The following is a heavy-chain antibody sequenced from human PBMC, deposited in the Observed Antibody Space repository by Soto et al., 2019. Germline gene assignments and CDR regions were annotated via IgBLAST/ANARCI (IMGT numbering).Heavy chain of an antibody. D-gene: IGHD3-22*01. V-gene: IGHV5-51*01. J-gene: IGHJ5*02. CDR1: GYSFTSYW. CDR2: IYPGDSDT. Sequence: GEPLKISCKGSGYSFTSYWIGWVRQMPGKGLEWMGIIYPGDSDTRYSPSFQGQVTISADKSISTAYLQWSSLKASDTAMYYCARERGYYDSSGYYLGDFDPWGQGTLVTVSS. CDR3: ARERGYYDSSGYYLGDFDP.